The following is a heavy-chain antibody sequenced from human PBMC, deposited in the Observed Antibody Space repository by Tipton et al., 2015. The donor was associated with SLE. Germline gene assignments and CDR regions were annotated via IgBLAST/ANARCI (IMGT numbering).Heavy chain of an antibody. CDR3: AHVNPGYCTTFRCSYYFDF. CDR1: GYTFTSYG. Sequence: QSGAEVKKPGASVKVSCKASGYTFTSYGTSWVRQAPGQGLEWVGWISAYNGNTNYAQKLQGRVTMSTDTSTSTAYMELRSLRSDDTAIYYCAHVNPGYCTTFRCSYYFDFWGQGTLVTVSS. J-gene: IGHJ4*02. D-gene: IGHD2-8*01. V-gene: IGHV1-18*01. CDR2: ISAYNGNT.